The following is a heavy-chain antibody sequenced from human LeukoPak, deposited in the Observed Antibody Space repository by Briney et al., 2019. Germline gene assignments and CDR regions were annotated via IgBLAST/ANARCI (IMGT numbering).Heavy chain of an antibody. CDR2: IYYSGST. CDR3: ARTRVLRYFDWSGDFDY. Sequence: SETLSLTCTVSGGSISSYYWSWIRQPPGTGLEWIGYIYYSGSTNYNPSLKSRVTISVDTSKSQFSLKLSSVTAADTAVYYCARTRVLRYFDWSGDFDYWGQGTLVTVSS. D-gene: IGHD3-9*01. CDR1: GGSISSYY. J-gene: IGHJ4*02. V-gene: IGHV4-59*01.